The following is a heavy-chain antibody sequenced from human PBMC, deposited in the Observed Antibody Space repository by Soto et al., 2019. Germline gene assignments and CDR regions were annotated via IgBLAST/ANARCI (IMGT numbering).Heavy chain of an antibody. J-gene: IGHJ5*02. CDR2: IYWNDDK. CDR1: GFSLSTSGVG. Sequence: QITLKESGPTLVKPTQTLTLTCTFSGFSLSTSGVGVGWIRQPPGKALEWLALIYWNDDKRYSPSLKSRLTSTKDTSKNQVVLTMTNMDPVDTATYYCAHSRGYYGSVRFDPWGQGTLVTVSS. CDR3: AHSRGYYGSVRFDP. D-gene: IGHD3-10*01. V-gene: IGHV2-5*01.